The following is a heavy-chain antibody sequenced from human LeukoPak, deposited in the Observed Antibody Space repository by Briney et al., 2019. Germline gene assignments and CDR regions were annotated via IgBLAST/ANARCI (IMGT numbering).Heavy chain of an antibody. D-gene: IGHD3-9*01. CDR2: K. J-gene: IGHJ4*02. V-gene: IGHV3-7*01. CDR3: ARSPLNYDILTGYYRRGNYFDF. Sequence: KFFVPSVKCRFTISRDNAKNSLYLQINSLRADDTAVYYCARSPLNYDILTGYYRRGNYFDFWGQGTLVTVSS.